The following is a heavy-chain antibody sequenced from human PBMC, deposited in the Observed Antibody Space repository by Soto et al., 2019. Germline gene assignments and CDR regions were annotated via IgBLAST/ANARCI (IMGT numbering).Heavy chain of an antibody. CDR1: GYSFTSYW. J-gene: IGHJ3*02. V-gene: IGHV5-51*01. Sequence: PGESLKISCKGSGYSFTSYWIGWVRQMPGKGLEWMGIIYPGDSDTRYSPSFQGQVTISADKSISTAYLQWSSLKASDTAMYYCARRGYSGYDFRVYAFDIWGQGTMVTVSS. CDR3: ARRGYSGYDFRVYAFDI. CDR2: IYPGDSDT. D-gene: IGHD5-12*01.